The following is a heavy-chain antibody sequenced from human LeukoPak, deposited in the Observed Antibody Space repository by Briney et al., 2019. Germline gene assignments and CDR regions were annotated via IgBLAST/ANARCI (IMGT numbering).Heavy chain of an antibody. CDR2: IKSKTDGGTT. CDR1: GFTFSNAW. J-gene: IGHJ4*02. D-gene: IGHD3-22*01. V-gene: IGHV3-15*01. Sequence: GGSLRLSCAASGFTFSNAWMGWVRQAPGKGLEWVGRIKSKTDGGTTDYAAPVKGRFTISRDDSKNTLYLQMNSLKTEDTAVYYCTTEGIVVVIRYFDYWGQGTLVTVSS. CDR3: TTEGIVVVIRYFDY.